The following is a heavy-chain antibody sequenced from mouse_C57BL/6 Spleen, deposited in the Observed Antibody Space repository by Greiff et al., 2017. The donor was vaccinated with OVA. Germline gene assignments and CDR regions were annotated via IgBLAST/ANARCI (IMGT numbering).Heavy chain of an antibody. Sequence: DVMLVESGGDLVKPGGSLKLSCAASGFTFSSYGMSWVRQTPDKRLEWVATISSGGSYTYYPDSVKGRFTISRDNAKNTLYLQMSSLKSEDTAMYYCARPSITTVVATGFDYWGQGTTLTVSS. CDR1: GFTFSSYG. CDR3: ARPSITTVVATGFDY. CDR2: ISSGGSYT. J-gene: IGHJ2*01. V-gene: IGHV5-6*02. D-gene: IGHD1-1*01.